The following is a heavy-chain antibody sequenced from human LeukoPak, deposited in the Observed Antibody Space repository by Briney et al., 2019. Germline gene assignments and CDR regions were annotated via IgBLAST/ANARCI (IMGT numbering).Heavy chain of an antibody. D-gene: IGHD6-6*01. CDR2: IYSGGST. CDR3: ARGLGPQPVYYYYGMDV. Sequence: GGSLRLSCAASGFTVSSNYMSWVRQAPGKGLEWVSVIYSGGSTYYADSVKGRFTISRDNSKNTLYLQMNSLRAEDTAVYYCARGLGPQPVYYYYGMDVWGQGTTVTVSS. CDR1: GFTVSSNY. J-gene: IGHJ6*02. V-gene: IGHV3-66*01.